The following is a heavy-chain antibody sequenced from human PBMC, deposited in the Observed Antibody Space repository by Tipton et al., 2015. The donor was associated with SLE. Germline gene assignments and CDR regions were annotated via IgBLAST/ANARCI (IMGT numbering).Heavy chain of an antibody. CDR1: GVSISDHY. V-gene: IGHV4-59*11. CDR2: VFYSGSS. D-gene: IGHD1-14*01. Sequence: TLSLTCTVSGVSISDHYWTWIRQPPGKGLEWLAYVFYSGSSNFNRVHYNPSLMSRVTFSVDTFKNQFSLHLSSVTSADTAVYYCRHYLYNATCIQSVDEWGQGALFTVSS. J-gene: IGHJ4*02. CDR3: RHYLYNATCIQSVDE.